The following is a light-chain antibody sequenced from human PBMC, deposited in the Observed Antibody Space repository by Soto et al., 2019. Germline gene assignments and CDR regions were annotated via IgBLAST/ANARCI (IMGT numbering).Light chain of an antibody. J-gene: IGKJ1*01. CDR1: QSISTY. V-gene: IGKV1-39*01. CDR3: QQYNYYSWT. CDR2: AAS. Sequence: DIQMTQSPSTLSASVGDRVTITCRASQSISTYLNWYQQKAGLAPKLLIYAASSLQSGVPSRFSGSGSGTDFTRTISGLQPDDFAAYYCQQYNYYSWTFGQGTKVDIK.